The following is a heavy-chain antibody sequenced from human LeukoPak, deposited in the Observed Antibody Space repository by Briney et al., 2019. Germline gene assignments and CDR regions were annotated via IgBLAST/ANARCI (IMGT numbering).Heavy chain of an antibody. CDR1: GFTFSDLY. D-gene: IGHD4/OR15-4a*01. CDR2: IRNRARSYTT. V-gene: IGHV3-72*01. Sequence: PGGSLRLSCAASGFTFSDLYMDWVGQAPGKGLQWVARIRNRARSYTTQYAPSVRDRFTISRDDTENSLFLQMNSLNTEDTAVYFCARVGNDYGNRGFPSDAFDIWGQGTMVTVAS. CDR3: ARVGNDYGNRGFPSDAFDI. J-gene: IGHJ3*02.